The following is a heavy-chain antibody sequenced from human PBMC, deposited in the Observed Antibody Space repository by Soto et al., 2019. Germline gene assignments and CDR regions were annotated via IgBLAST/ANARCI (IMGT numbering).Heavy chain of an antibody. D-gene: IGHD2-21*01. CDR1: GFTFSSYS. Sequence: PGGSLRLSCAASGFTFSSYSMNWVRQAPGKGLEWVSSISSSSSYIYYADSVKGRFTISRDNAKNSLYLQMNSLRAEDTAVYYCARDSDGYKRVYFDYWGQGTLVTLSS. CDR3: ARDSDGYKRVYFDY. J-gene: IGHJ4*02. V-gene: IGHV3-21*01. CDR2: ISSSSSYI.